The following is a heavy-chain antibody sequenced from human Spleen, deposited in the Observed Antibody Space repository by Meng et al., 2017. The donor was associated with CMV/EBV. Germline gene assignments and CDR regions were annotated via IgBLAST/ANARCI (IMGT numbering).Heavy chain of an antibody. J-gene: IGHJ6*02. CDR1: GFTFSSYW. D-gene: IGHD3/OR15-3a*01. CDR2: IEQDGSEK. V-gene: IGHV3-7*01. Sequence: ETLSLTCAASGFTFSSYWMTWVRQAPGKGLEWVATIEQDGSEKYYVDSVKGRFTISRDNAKNSLYLEMNNLRAEDSAIYYCARDFSTTAYYYGIDVWGQGTTVTVSS. CDR3: ARDFSTTAYYYGIDV.